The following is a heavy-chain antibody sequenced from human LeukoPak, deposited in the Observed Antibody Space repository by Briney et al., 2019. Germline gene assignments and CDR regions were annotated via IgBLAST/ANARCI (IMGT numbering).Heavy chain of an antibody. CDR1: GFTFSSYA. CDR2: ISGSGGST. D-gene: IGHD2/OR15-2a*01. J-gene: IGHJ6*02. CDR3: ASNRRWYYGMDV. V-gene: IGHV3-23*01. Sequence: GGSLRLSCAASGFTFSSYAMSWARQAPGKGLEWVSAISGSGGSTYYADSVKGRFTISRDNSKNTLYLQMNSLRAEDTAVYYCASNRRWYYGMDVWGQGTTVTVSS.